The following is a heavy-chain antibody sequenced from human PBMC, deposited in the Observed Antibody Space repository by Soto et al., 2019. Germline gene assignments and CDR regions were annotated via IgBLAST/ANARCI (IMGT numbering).Heavy chain of an antibody. D-gene: IGHD3-22*01. CDR3: ARGVAGYYYDSSGSEYGAFDI. CDR2: IYYSGST. Sequence: PSETLSLTCTVSGGSISSYYWSWIRQPPGKGLEWIGYIYYSGSTNYHPSLKSRVTISVDTSKNQFSLKLSSVTAADTAVYYCARGVAGYYYDSSGSEYGAFDIWGQGTMVTVSS. CDR1: GGSISSYY. V-gene: IGHV4-59*01. J-gene: IGHJ3*02.